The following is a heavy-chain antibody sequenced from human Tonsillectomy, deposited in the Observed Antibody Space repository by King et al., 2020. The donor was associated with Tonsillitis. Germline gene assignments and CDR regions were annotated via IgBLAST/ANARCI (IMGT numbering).Heavy chain of an antibody. J-gene: IGHJ4*02. D-gene: IGHD2-21*01. CDR3: ARLEGDTYSGVDY. CDR1: RYSFSTYW. CDR2: IYPSDSDT. Sequence: VQLVESGAEVKKPGESLKISCKGSRYSFSTYWIGWVRQMPGKGLEWMGIIYPSDSDTRYSPSFQGQVTISADKSISTAYLQWSSLKASDTAMYYCARLEGDTYSGVDYWGQGTLVTVSS. V-gene: IGHV5-51*01.